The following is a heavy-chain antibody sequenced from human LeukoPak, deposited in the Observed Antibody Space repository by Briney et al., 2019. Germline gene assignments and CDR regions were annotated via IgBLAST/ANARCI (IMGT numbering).Heavy chain of an antibody. Sequence: PSETLSLTCTVSDGSISSSSYYWGWIRQPPGKGLEWIGSIYYSGSTYYNPSLKSRVTISVDTSKNQFSLKLSSVTAADTAVYYCARTVYSSGWYIDYWGQGTLVTVSS. J-gene: IGHJ4*02. CDR2: IYYSGST. V-gene: IGHV4-39*01. CDR1: DGSISSSSYY. CDR3: ARTVYSSGWYIDY. D-gene: IGHD6-19*01.